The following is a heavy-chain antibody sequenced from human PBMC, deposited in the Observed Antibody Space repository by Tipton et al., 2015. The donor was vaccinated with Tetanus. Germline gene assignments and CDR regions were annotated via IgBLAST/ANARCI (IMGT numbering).Heavy chain of an antibody. CDR1: GGSISSSSYY. Sequence: TLSLTCTVSGGSISSSSYYWGWIRQPPGKGLEWIGSIYYSGSTYYNPSLKSRVTISVDTSKNQFSLKLSSVTAADTAVYYCARLGEVVVAATIDYWGQGTLFTVSS. CDR2: IYYSGST. J-gene: IGHJ4*02. V-gene: IGHV4-39*01. CDR3: ARLGEVVVAATIDY. D-gene: IGHD2-15*01.